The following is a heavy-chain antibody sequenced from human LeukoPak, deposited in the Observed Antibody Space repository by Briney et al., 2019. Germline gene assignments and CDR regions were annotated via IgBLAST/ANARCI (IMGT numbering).Heavy chain of an antibody. CDR3: ASGAGWESGY. D-gene: IGHD1-26*01. Sequence: GGSLRLSCAVSGSTSSRNFMSWVRQTPEKGLEWVANINQDGSEKNYVDSVKGQFTISRDNAKNSLFLQINSLRAEDTAIYYCASGAGWESGYWGQGTLVTVSS. V-gene: IGHV3-7*01. J-gene: IGHJ4*02. CDR2: INQDGSEK. CDR1: GSTSSRNF.